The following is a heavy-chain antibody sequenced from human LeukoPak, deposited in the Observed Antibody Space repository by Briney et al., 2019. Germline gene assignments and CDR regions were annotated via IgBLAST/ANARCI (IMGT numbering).Heavy chain of an antibody. CDR1: GGTFSSYA. Sequence: GASVKVSCKASGGTFSSYAISWVRQAPGQGLEWMGGIIPIFGTANYAQKFQGRVTITADESTSTAYMELSSLRAEDTAVYYCAKEVMVIVVGYYMDVWGKGTTVTVSS. D-gene: IGHD3-22*01. J-gene: IGHJ6*03. CDR3: AKEVMVIVVGYYMDV. CDR2: IIPIFGTA. V-gene: IGHV1-69*13.